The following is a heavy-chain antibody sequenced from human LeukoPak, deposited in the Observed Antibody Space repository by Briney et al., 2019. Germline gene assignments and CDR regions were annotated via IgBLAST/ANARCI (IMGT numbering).Heavy chain of an antibody. J-gene: IGHJ4*02. CDR3: ARQQNRGYGLPFDY. CDR1: GGSISSSSYY. D-gene: IGHD5-12*01. Sequence: SETLSLTCTVPGGSISSSSYYWGWIRQPPGKGLKWIGSIYYSGNTYYNPSPKSRVTISVDTSKNQFSLKLSSVTAADTAVYYCARQQNRGYGLPFDYWGQGTLVTVSS. V-gene: IGHV4-39*01. CDR2: IYYSGNT.